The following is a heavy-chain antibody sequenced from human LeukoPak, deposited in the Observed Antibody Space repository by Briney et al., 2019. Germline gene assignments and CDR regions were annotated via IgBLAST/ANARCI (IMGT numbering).Heavy chain of an antibody. V-gene: IGHV3-66*04. CDR1: GFTVSSNC. CDR2: IYSGGST. J-gene: IGHJ3*02. CDR3: ARPGPDAFDI. Sequence: GSLRLSCAASGFTVSSNCMSWVRQAPGKGLEWVSVIYSGGSTYYADSVKGRFTFSRDNSKNTLYLQMNSLRAEDTAVYYCARPGPDAFDIWGQGTMVTVSS.